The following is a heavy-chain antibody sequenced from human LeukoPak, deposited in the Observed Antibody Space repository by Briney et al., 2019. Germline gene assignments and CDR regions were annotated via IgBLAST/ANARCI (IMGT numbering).Heavy chain of an antibody. CDR3: ASFYETY. CDR1: GNYW. J-gene: IGHJ4*02. D-gene: IGHD2/OR15-2a*01. CDR2: INSDGSWT. V-gene: IGHV3-74*01. Sequence: GGSLRLSCAASGNYWMHWVRQVPGKGLVWVSHINSDGSWTSYADSVKGRFTISKDNAKNTVYLQMNSLRAEDTAVYYCASFYETYWGRGTLVTVSS.